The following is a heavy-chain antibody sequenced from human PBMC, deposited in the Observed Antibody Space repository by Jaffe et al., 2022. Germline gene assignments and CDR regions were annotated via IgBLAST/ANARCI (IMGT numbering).Heavy chain of an antibody. CDR1: GGSISSGSYY. D-gene: IGHD3-22*01. V-gene: IGHV4-61*02. J-gene: IGHJ6*04. CDR3: ARGWRNYYDSSGSFPLDV. Sequence: QVQLQESGPGLVKPSQTLSLTCTVSGGSISSGSYYWSWIRQPAGKGLEWIGRIYTSGSTNYNPSLKSRVTISVDTSKNQFSLKLSSVTAADTAVYYCARGWRNYYDSSGSFPLDVWGKGTTVTVSS. CDR2: IYTSGST.